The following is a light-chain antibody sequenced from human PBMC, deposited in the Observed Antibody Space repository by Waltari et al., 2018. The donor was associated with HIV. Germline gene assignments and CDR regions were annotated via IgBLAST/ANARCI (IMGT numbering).Light chain of an antibody. CDR2: GVN. J-gene: IGLJ2*01. V-gene: IGLV2-14*01. Sequence: QSALTQPASVSGSPGQSINISCTGATSDIGIYDLVSWYQKYPDKAPRLIMYGVNTRPSGISNRFSGSKSGNTASLTISALQGDDEADYYCSSYTDSDSLLFGGGTKLTVL. CDR3: SSYTDSDSLL. CDR1: TSDIGIYDL.